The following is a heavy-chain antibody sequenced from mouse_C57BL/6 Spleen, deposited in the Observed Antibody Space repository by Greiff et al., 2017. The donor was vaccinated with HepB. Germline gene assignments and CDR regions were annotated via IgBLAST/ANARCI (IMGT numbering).Heavy chain of an antibody. D-gene: IGHD1-1*01. V-gene: IGHV8-12*01. Sequence: QVTLKESGPGILQSSQTLSLTCSFSGFSLSTSGMGVSWIRQPSGKGLEWLAHIYWDDDKRYNPSLKSRLTISKDTSRNQVFLKITSVDTADTATYYCARRIDYGSSFDWYFDVWGTGTTVTVSS. J-gene: IGHJ1*03. CDR1: GFSLSTSGMG. CDR3: ARRIDYGSSFDWYFDV. CDR2: IYWDDDK.